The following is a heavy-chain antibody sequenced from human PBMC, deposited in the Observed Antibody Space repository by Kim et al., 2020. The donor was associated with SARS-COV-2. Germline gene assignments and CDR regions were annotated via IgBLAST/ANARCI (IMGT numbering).Heavy chain of an antibody. J-gene: IGHJ3*02. Sequence: GESLKISCKGSGDSFTTYWIGWVRQMPAKGLEWMGIIYPGDSDTTYSPSFQGQVNISADKSISTAYLQWNSVQASDTAIYYCARRGYCIGSACERAFDIWGQGTKGTVYS. CDR3: ARRGYCIGSACERAFDI. CDR1: GDSFTTYW. V-gene: IGHV5-51*01. CDR2: IYPGDSDT. D-gene: IGHD2-15*01.